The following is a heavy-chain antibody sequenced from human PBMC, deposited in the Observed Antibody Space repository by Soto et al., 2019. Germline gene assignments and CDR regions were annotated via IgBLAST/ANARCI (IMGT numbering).Heavy chain of an antibody. V-gene: IGHV4-59*01. CDR2: IYYSAST. D-gene: IGHD3-10*01. Sequence: QVQLQESGPGLVKPSETLSLTCTVSGGSISSYYWSWIRQPPGKGLEWIGYIYYSASTNYNPSLKGRVPISVGTSKNQFSLKLSSVTAADTAVYYCARVWGGAFDIWGQGTMGTVSS. CDR1: GGSISSYY. J-gene: IGHJ3*02. CDR3: ARVWGGAFDI.